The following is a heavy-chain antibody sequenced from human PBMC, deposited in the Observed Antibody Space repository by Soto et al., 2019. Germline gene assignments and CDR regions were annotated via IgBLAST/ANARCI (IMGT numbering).Heavy chain of an antibody. CDR2: IKGKTAGGTT. V-gene: IGHV3-15*01. Sequence: EEQLVESGGGLVKPGGSLRLSCAASGFTFSNAWMTWVRQAPGRGLEWVGHIKGKTAGGTTDYAAPVKGRFTISRDDSTNMAYLQMNSLKTEDTALYFCTDGRFLWGQGALVTVSS. CDR1: GFTFSNAW. J-gene: IGHJ4*02. CDR3: TDGRFL.